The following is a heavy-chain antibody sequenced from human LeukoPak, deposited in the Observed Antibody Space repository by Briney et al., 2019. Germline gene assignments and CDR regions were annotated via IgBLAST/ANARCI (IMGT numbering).Heavy chain of an antibody. D-gene: IGHD6-19*01. CDR2: IYDSGST. CDR1: GGSIRSSYYY. J-gene: IGHJ4*02. CDR3: ARGTGWFDY. Sequence: SETLSLTCTVSGGSIRSSYYYWGWIRQPPGKGLEWIGSIYDSGSTYYNPSLKSRVTISVDTSKNQFSLKLNSVTAADTAVYYCARGTGWFDYWGQGTLVTVSS. V-gene: IGHV4-39*07.